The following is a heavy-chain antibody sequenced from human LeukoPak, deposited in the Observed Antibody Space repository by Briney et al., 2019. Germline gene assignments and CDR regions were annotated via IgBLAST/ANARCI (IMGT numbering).Heavy chain of an antibody. CDR2: IWYDGSNK. CDR3: ARDSSPGYCSGGSCLFDP. CDR1: GFTFSNYW. V-gene: IGHV3-33*08. D-gene: IGHD2-15*01. Sequence: GGSLRLSCAASGFTFSNYWMSWVRQAPGKGLEWVAVIWYDGSNKYYADSVKGRFTISRDNSKNTLYLQMNSLRAEDTAVYYCARDSSPGYCSGGSCLFDPWGQGTLVTVSS. J-gene: IGHJ5*02.